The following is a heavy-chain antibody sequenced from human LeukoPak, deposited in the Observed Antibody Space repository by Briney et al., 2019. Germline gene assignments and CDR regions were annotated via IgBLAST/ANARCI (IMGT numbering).Heavy chain of an antibody. CDR2: IRYDGSNK. CDR3: AKDVVWYCSSTSCSSPGY. J-gene: IGHJ4*02. Sequence: PGGSLRLSCAASGFTFSSYGMHWVRQAPGKGLEWVAFIRYDGSNKYYADSVKGRFTISRGNSKSTLYLQMNSLRPEDTAVYYCAKDVVWYCSSTSCSSPGYWGQGSLVTVSS. CDR1: GFTFSSYG. V-gene: IGHV3-30*02. D-gene: IGHD2-2*01.